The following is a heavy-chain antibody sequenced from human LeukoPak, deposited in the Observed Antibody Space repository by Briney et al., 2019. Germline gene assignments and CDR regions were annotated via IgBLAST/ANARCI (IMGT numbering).Heavy chain of an antibody. J-gene: IGHJ4*02. Sequence: GGSLRLSCAASGFTFSSYGMHWVRQAPGKGLEWVAFIRYDGSNKYYADSVKGRFTISRDNSKNTLYLQMNSLRAEDTAVYYCASGLTAMADFDYWGQGTLVTVSA. D-gene: IGHD5-18*01. CDR1: GFTFSSYG. CDR2: IRYDGSNK. CDR3: ASGLTAMADFDY. V-gene: IGHV3-30*02.